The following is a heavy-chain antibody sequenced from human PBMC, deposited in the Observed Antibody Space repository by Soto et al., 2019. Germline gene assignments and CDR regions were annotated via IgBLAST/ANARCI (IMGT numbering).Heavy chain of an antibody. CDR2: ISYTGST. V-gene: IGHV4-59*08. CDR3: ARHYPIGNNWNYFDY. Sequence: QVQLQESGPGLVKPSETLSLTCSVSGGSINSYYWGWIRQPPGKGLEWIGYISYTGSTDYSPSLKSRVTISVDTSKNQFSLKVRSVTAADTAIYFCARHYPIGNNWNYFDYLGRGTLVTVSS. D-gene: IGHD1-1*01. CDR1: GGSINSYY. J-gene: IGHJ4*02.